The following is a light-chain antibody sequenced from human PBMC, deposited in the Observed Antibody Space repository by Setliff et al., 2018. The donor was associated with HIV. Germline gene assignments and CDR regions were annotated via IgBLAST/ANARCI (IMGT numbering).Light chain of an antibody. CDR2: DNS. CDR1: NIGSKS. Sequence: SYALTQPPSVSVAPGKTARITCGVNNIGSKSVHWYQQKPGQAPVLVVYDNSDRPSGIPERFSGSNSENTATLTISRVEAGDEADYYCQVWDSSSDHHVFGTGTKVTVL. J-gene: IGLJ1*01. V-gene: IGLV3-21*03. CDR3: QVWDSSSDHHV.